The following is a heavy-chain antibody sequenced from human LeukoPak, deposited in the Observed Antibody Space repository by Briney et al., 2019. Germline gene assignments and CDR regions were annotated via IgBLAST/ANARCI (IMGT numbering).Heavy chain of an antibody. J-gene: IGHJ4*02. CDR2: IYYSGST. Sequence: SETLSLTCTVSGGSISSYYWSWIRQPPGKGLEWIGYIYYSGSTNYNPSLKSRVTISVDTSKNQFSLKLSSVTAADTAVYYCARDGATVTIPHYWGQGTLVTVSS. D-gene: IGHD4-17*01. CDR1: GGSISSYY. CDR3: ARDGATVTIPHY. V-gene: IGHV4-59*12.